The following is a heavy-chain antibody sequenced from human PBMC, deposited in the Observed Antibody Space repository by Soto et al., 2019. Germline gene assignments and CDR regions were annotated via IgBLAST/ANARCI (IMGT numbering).Heavy chain of an antibody. CDR3: ARDWFDP. V-gene: IGHV1-69*13. Sequence: GASVKVSCKTSGYTFNTYVISWVRQAPGQGLEWMGGIIPIFGTANYAQKFQGRVTITADESTSTAYVELSSLRSEDTAVYYCARDWFDPWCQGTLVTVSS. CDR1: GYTFNTYV. CDR2: IIPIFGTA. J-gene: IGHJ5*02.